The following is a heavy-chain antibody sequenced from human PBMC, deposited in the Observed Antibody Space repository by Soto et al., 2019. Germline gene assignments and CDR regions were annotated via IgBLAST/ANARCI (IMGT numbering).Heavy chain of an antibody. D-gene: IGHD3-10*01. CDR1: GFTFSSYG. J-gene: IGHJ5*02. CDR3: AREITMVRGVIQRWFDP. Sequence: QVQLVESGGGVVQPGRSLRLSCAASGFTFSSYGMHWVRQAPGKGLEWVAVIWYDGSNKYYADSVKGRFTISRDNSKNTLYLHMNSLRAEDTAVYYCAREITMVRGVIQRWFDPWGQGTLVTVSS. CDR2: IWYDGSNK. V-gene: IGHV3-33*01.